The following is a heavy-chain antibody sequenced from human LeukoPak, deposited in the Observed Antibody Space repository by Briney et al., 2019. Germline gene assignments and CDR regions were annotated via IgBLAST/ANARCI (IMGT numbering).Heavy chain of an antibody. Sequence: GGSLRLSCAASGFTFSSYAMHWVRQAPGKGLEWVAVISYDGSNKYYADSVRGRFTISRDNSKNTLYLQMNSLRAEDTAVYYCARDAHFNDFHAGMDVWGQGTTVTVSS. CDR1: GFTFSSYA. J-gene: IGHJ6*02. D-gene: IGHD3-3*01. CDR2: ISYDGSNK. V-gene: IGHV3-30-3*01. CDR3: ARDAHFNDFHAGMDV.